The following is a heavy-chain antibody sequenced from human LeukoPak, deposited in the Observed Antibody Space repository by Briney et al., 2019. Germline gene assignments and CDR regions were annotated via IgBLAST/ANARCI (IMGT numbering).Heavy chain of an antibody. J-gene: IGHJ4*02. Sequence: GRSLRLSCAASGFTFSSYAMHWVRQAPGKGLEWVAVISYDGSNKYYADSVKGRFTISRDNSKNTLYLQMNSLRAEDTAVYYCARVSGWTGYWGQGTLVTVSS. CDR1: GFTFSSYA. CDR3: ARVSGWTGY. CDR2: ISYDGSNK. D-gene: IGHD6-19*01. V-gene: IGHV3-30-3*01.